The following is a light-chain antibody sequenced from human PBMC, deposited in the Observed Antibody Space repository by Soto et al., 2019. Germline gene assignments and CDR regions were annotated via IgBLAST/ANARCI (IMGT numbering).Light chain of an antibody. Sequence: EIVLTQSPATLSLSPGERATLSCRASQSVSRYLAWYQQKPGQAPRLLLFDASNRAAGIPARFSGSESGTEFALTISSRQPEDFAVYYCQQRRNWQITFGQGTRLEIK. CDR2: DAS. V-gene: IGKV3-11*01. CDR1: QSVSRY. CDR3: QQRRNWQIT. J-gene: IGKJ5*01.